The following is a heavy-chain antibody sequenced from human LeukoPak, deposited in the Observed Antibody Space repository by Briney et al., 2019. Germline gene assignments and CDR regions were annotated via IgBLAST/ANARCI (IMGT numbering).Heavy chain of an antibody. D-gene: IGHD2-15*01. V-gene: IGHV3-11*01. CDR3: ARDRGPYCSGGSCYSSHDWFDP. Sequence: LSLTCTVSGGSISSYYWSWIRQAPGKGLEWVSYISSSGSTIYYADSVKGRFTISRDNAKNSLYLQMNSLRAEDTAVYYCARDRGPYCSGGSCYSSHDWFDPWGQGTLVTVSS. CDR1: GGSISSYY. J-gene: IGHJ5*02. CDR2: ISSSGSTI.